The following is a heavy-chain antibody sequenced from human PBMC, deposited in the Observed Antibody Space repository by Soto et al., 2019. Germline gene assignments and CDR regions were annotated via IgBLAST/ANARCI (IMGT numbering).Heavy chain of an antibody. Sequence: SETLSLTCAVSGVSISSSNWWSWVRQPPGKGLEWIGQIYLGGGTHTNPSLESRVTISVDKTKNQFSLNLFSVTAADTALYYCARQRAYGFGFDFWGQGTLVTVSS. CDR2: IYLGGGT. CDR3: ARQRAYGFGFDF. D-gene: IGHD3-10*01. CDR1: GVSISSSNW. J-gene: IGHJ4*02. V-gene: IGHV4-4*02.